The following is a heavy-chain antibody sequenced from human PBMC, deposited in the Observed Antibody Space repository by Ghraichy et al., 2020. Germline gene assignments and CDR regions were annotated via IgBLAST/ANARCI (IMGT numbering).Heavy chain of an antibody. D-gene: IGHD6-19*01. CDR3: AGHWLGADAFED. Sequence: ESLNISCAVYGGSFSGYYWSWIRQPPGKGLEWIGEVTHRGITTYNPSLKSRVTISVDSSKNQFSLKMTSVTAADTAVYFCAGHWLGADAFEDWGQGTMVTVSS. V-gene: IGHV4-34*01. J-gene: IGHJ3*01. CDR2: VTHRGIT. CDR1: GGSFSGYY.